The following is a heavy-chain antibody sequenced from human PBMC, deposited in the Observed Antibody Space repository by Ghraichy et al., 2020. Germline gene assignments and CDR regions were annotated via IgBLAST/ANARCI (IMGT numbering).Heavy chain of an antibody. CDR2: IVVGSGDT. J-gene: IGHJ4*02. CDR3: AIELNLEY. CDR1: GFTLTSSA. V-gene: IGHV1-58*01. Sequence: SVKVSCKSSGFTLTSSAVQWVRQARGQRLEWIGWIVVGSGDTKYAQKFQERVTMTRDMSSSTAYVELSSLTSEDTAVYFCAIELNLEYWGQGTLVTVSS. D-gene: IGHD5-24*01.